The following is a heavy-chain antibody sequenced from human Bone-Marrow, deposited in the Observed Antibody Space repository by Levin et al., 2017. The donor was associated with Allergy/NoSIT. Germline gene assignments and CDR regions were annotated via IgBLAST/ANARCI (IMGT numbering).Heavy chain of an antibody. Sequence: GGSLRLSCAASGFNFGGYAMHWVRQTPGKALEWLAAVSSDGTHKYYTDSVKGRFIISRDKAKNTVHLQMNNLRPEDTAVYYCARDLDPFNPDTRLDYWGQGTLVTVSS. V-gene: IGHV3-30*04. CDR2: VSSDGTHK. CDR3: ARDLDPFNPDTRLDY. CDR1: GFNFGGYA. J-gene: IGHJ4*02.